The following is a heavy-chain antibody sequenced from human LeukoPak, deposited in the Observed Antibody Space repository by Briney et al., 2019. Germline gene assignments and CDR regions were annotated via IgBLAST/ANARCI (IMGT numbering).Heavy chain of an antibody. CDR1: GGSISSSSYY. CDR3: ARGTIVVVPAAPQVWNFDL. CDR2: IYYSGST. V-gene: IGHV4-39*07. D-gene: IGHD2-2*01. J-gene: IGHJ2*01. Sequence: PSETLSLTCTVSGGSISSSSYYWGWIRQPPGKGLEWIGSIYYSGSTYYNPSLKSQVTISVDTSKNQFSLKLSSVTAADTAVYYCARGTIVVVPAAPQVWNFDLWGRGTLVTVSS.